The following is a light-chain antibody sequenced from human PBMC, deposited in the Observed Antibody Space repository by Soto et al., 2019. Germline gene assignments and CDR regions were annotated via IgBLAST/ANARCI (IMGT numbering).Light chain of an antibody. V-gene: IGKV3-20*01. CDR2: GAS. J-gene: IGKJ1*01. CDR1: QSVSSNS. Sequence: EIVLTQSPGTLSLSPGESATLSCRASQSVSSNSVAWYQQRPGQAPRLLIYGASSRATGIPDRFSGSGSGTDFTLTISRLEPEDFAVYYCQQYGRSPRTFGQGNKVEIK. CDR3: QQYGRSPRT.